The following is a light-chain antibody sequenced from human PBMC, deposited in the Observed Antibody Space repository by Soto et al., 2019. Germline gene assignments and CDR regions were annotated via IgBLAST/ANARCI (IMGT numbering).Light chain of an antibody. Sequence: SVLTQPPSVSAAPGQTVTISCSGSSSNIENNYVSWYQQLPGTAPKLLIYDNNKRPSEIPDRFSGSKSGTSATLGITGLQTGDEADYHCGTWDSSLNGVVFGGGTKLTVL. V-gene: IGLV1-51*01. CDR1: SSNIENNY. CDR3: GTWDSSLNGVV. CDR2: DNN. J-gene: IGLJ2*01.